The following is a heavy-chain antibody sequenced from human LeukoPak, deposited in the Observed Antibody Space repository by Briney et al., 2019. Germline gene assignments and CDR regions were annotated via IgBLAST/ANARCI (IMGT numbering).Heavy chain of an antibody. J-gene: IGHJ4*02. CDR1: GDPVNKTFYF. Sequence: SETLSLTCAVSGDPVNKTFYFWGWIRQPPGKGLEWIGSLFYSGSTYYSPSLKSRVTISKGSSGNQLSLISLKMTSVTAADTAVYYCARGFDNWGLGTLVTVSS. V-gene: IGHV4-39*07. CDR3: ARGFDN. CDR2: LFYSGST.